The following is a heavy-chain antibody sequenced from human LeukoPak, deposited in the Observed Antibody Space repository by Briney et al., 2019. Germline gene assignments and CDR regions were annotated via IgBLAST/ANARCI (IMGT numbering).Heavy chain of an antibody. CDR3: ARVDTGRGGGWVPFDY. CDR1: GLAVSSNY. V-gene: IGHV3-66*02. CDR2: IYTDGSR. J-gene: IGHJ4*02. D-gene: IGHD3-10*01. Sequence: PGGSLRLSCAASGLAVSSNYMTWVRQDQGKGLQWFSVIYTDGSRYYADSVKGRFTISRDNSKNTVYLQMNSLRSEDTAVYYCARVDTGRGGGWVPFDYWGQGTLVTVSS.